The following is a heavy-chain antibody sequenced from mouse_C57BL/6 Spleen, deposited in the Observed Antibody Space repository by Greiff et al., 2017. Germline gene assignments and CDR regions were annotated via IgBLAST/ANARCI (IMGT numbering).Heavy chain of an antibody. D-gene: IGHD3-1*01. J-gene: IGHJ4*01. V-gene: IGHV1-4*01. CDR3: GRLNRDYAMDY. CDR2: INPSSGYT. CDR1: GYTFTSYT. Sequence: QVQLQQSGAELARPCASVKMSCKASGYTFTSYTMHWVKQRPGQGLEWIGYINPSSGYTKYNQKFTDQATLTADKSSSTAYMQLSSLTSEDSAVYYCGRLNRDYAMDYWGQGTSVTVSS.